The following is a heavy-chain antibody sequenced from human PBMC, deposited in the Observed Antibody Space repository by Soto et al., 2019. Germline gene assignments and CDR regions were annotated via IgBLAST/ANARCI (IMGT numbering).Heavy chain of an antibody. CDR2: IKEDGSSK. V-gene: IGHV3-7*03. J-gene: IGHJ4*02. CDR1: GINFNDYW. Sequence: PGGCLRLSCAASGINFNDYWMSWVRQSPGKGLEWVANIKEDGSSKYYVDSVKGRFTISRDNAKNSLYLQMNSLRAEDTALYYCASEYWSVFDHWGQGTPVTVSS. CDR3: ASEYWSVFDH. D-gene: IGHD2-8*02.